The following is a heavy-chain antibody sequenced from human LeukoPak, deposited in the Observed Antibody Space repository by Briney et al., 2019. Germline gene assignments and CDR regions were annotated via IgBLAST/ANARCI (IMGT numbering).Heavy chain of an antibody. CDR1: GFTFTSSA. Sequence: SVKVSCKASGFTFTSSAMQWVRQARGQRLEWIGWIVVGSGNTNYAQKFQERVTITRDMSTSTAYMELSSLRSEDTAVYYCTRHHSRVGDAFDIWGLGTMVTVSS. CDR3: TRHHSRVGDAFDI. J-gene: IGHJ3*02. V-gene: IGHV1-58*02. CDR2: IVVGSGNT.